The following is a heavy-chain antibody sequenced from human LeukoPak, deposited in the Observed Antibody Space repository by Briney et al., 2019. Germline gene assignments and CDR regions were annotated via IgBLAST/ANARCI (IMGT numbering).Heavy chain of an antibody. CDR1: GFTFSSYA. J-gene: IGHJ4*02. CDR2: ISYDGSNK. CDR3: ARDPNFIAAAGLDY. D-gene: IGHD6-13*01. Sequence: GGSLRLSCAASGFTFSSYAMHWVRQAPGKGLGWVAVISYDGSNKYYADSVKGRFTISRDNSKNTLYLQMNSLRAEDTAVYYCARDPNFIAAAGLDYWGQGTLVTVSS. V-gene: IGHV3-30-3*01.